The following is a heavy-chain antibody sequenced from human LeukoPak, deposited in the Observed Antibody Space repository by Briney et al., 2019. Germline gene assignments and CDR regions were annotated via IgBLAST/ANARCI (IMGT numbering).Heavy chain of an antibody. J-gene: IGHJ4*02. Sequence: GGSLRLSCAASGFTFSSYAMHWVRQAPGKGLEYVSAISSNGGSTYYANSVKGRFTISRDNSKNTLYLQMGSLRAEDMAVYYCARDRSGGSYFDYWVQGTLVTVSS. V-gene: IGHV3-64*01. CDR1: GFTFSSYA. D-gene: IGHD1-26*01. CDR3: ARDRSGGSYFDY. CDR2: ISSNGGST.